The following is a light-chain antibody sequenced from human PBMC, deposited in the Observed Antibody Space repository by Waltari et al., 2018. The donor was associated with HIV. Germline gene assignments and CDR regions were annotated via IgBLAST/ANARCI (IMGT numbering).Light chain of an antibody. J-gene: IGLJ2*01. CDR3: GTWDSEMSGVV. Sequence: QSGLTQPPSVSAAPGRKVTISCSGGASNIGSYDVSWYQQFPGTTPRVVIFDNNMRPSGSPDRFSGSKSGTSATLVITGLQTGDEADYYCGTWDSEMSGVVFGGGSRLTVL. CDR1: ASNIGSYD. V-gene: IGLV1-51*01. CDR2: DNN.